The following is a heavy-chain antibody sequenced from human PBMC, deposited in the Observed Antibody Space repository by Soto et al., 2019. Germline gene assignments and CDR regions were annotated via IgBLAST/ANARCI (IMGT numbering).Heavy chain of an antibody. D-gene: IGHD3-3*01. CDR3: ARAYYDFWSGYSVGYFDY. J-gene: IGHJ4*02. Sequence: PSETLSLTCAVYGGSFSGYYWGWIRQPPGKGLEWIGEINHSGSTNYNPSLKSRVTISVDTSKNQFSLKLSSVTAADTAVYYCARAYYDFWSGYSVGYFDYWGQGTLVTVSS. CDR1: GGSFSGYY. CDR2: INHSGST. V-gene: IGHV4-34*01.